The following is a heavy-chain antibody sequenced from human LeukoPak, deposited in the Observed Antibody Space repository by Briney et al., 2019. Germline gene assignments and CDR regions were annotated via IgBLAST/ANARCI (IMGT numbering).Heavy chain of an antibody. Sequence: PGRSLRLSCAASGFTFSXXXXXWVRQTPDXGLXXXXXISDDGSNKYYADSVKXRFTISRDNSKDTLYLQMNSLRPEDTAVYYCAKAFYSSGNSFLIDYWGQGTLVTVSS. D-gene: IGHD3-22*01. CDR1: GFTFSXXX. V-gene: IGHV3-30*18. CDR2: ISDDGSNK. CDR3: AKAFYSSGNSFLIDY. J-gene: IGHJ4*02.